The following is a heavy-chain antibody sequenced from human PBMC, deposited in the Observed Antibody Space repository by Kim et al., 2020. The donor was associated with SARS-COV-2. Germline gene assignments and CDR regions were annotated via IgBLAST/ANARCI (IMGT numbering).Heavy chain of an antibody. CDR2: INHSGST. V-gene: IGHV4-34*01. CDR3: ARNGVVVAASWPGSLYYFDY. CDR1: GGSFSGYY. D-gene: IGHD2-15*01. Sequence: SETLSLTCAVYGGSFSGYYWSWIRQPPGKGLEWIGEINHSGSTNYNPSLKSRVTISVDTSKNQFSLKLSSVTAADTAVYYCARNGVVVAASWPGSLYYFDYWGQGTLVTVSS. J-gene: IGHJ4*02.